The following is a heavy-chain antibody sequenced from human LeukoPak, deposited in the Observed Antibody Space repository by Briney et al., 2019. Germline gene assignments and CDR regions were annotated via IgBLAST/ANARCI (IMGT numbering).Heavy chain of an antibody. D-gene: IGHD3-10*01. CDR2: IIPIFGTA. CDR3: ARESLLWFGESGEYYFDY. V-gene: IGHV1-69*01. J-gene: IGHJ4*02. CDR1: GGTFSSYA. Sequence: SVKVSCKASGGTFSSYAISWVRQAPGQGLEWMGGIIPIFGTANYAQKFQGRVTITADESMSTAYMELSSLRSEDTAVYYCARESLLWFGESGEYYFDYWGQGTLVTVSS.